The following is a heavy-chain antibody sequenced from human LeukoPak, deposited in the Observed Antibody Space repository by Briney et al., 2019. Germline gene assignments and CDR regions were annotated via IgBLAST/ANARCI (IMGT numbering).Heavy chain of an antibody. CDR2: ISYDGSNK. D-gene: IGHD2-8*01. J-gene: IGHJ4*02. CDR3: AREDCTIGAVCSSLLDH. V-gene: IGHV3-30-3*01. CDR1: GFTFSSYA. Sequence: GGSLRLSCAASGFTFSSYAMHWVRQAPGKGLEWVAVISYDGSNKYYADSVKGRFTISRDNAKNTLYLQMNNLRAEDTAVYYCAREDCTIGAVCSSLLDHWGRGTLVTVSS.